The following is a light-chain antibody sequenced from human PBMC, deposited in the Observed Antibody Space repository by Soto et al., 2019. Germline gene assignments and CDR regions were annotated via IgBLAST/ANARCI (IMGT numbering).Light chain of an antibody. J-gene: IGKJ4*01. CDR3: LQRGNCHLT. CDR1: ESVSNY. CDR2: DAS. V-gene: IGKV3-11*01. Sequence: IVLTQSRATLSLSPGERATLSCRASESVSNYLAWYQQRPGHAPRRLIFDASNRAPGIQDSFSGRGSGTDFTLIICKLEAEDSAVYYCLQRGNCHLTLGGGTKVV.